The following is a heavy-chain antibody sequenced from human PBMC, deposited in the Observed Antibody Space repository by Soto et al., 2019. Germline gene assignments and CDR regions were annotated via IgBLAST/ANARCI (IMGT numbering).Heavy chain of an antibody. CDR1: GFTFSDHY. V-gene: IGHV3-72*01. CDR2: TRNKANSYTT. J-gene: IGHJ4*02. Sequence: EVQLVESGGGLVQPGGSLRLSCAASGFTFSDHYMDWVRQAPGKGLEWVGRTRNKANSYTTEYAASVKGRFTISRDDSKNSLHLQMNSLKTEDTAVYYCARVPCSGGRCSGWFDYWGQGTLVTVSS. D-gene: IGHD2-15*01. CDR3: ARVPCSGGRCSGWFDY.